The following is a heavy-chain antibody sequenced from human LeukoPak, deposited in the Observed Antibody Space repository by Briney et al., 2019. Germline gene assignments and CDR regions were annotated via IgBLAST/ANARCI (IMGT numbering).Heavy chain of an antibody. V-gene: IGHV3-64*01. CDR3: ARRGSGYSQNYFDY. D-gene: IGHD3-22*01. CDR1: GFPFSTYA. Sequence: GGSLRLSCAASGFPFSTYAMHWVRQAPGEGLEYVAAISTNGVNTYYGNSVKGRFTISRDNSKNTLDLQMGSLRAEDTAVYYCARRGSGYSQNYFDYWGQGTLVTVSS. CDR2: ISTNGVNT. J-gene: IGHJ4*02.